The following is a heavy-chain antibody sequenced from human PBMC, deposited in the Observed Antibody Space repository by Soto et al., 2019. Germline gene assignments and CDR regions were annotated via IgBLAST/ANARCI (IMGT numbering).Heavy chain of an antibody. V-gene: IGHV3-7*05. CDR3: SGPTGYYYYYGMDV. CDR1: GFTFSSYW. J-gene: IGHJ6*02. D-gene: IGHD3-10*01. Sequence: EVQLVESGGGLVQPGGSLRLSCAASGFTFSSYWMSWVRQAPGKGLEWVANIKQDGSEKYYVDSVKGRFTISRDNAKNSLYLQMNSLGGEDTGVYFLSGPTGYYYYYGMDVWGQGTTVTVSS. CDR2: IKQDGSEK.